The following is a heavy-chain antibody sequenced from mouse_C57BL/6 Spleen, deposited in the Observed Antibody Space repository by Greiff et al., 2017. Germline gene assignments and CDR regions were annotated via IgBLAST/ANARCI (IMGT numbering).Heavy chain of an antibody. D-gene: IGHD2-4*01. V-gene: IGHV5-12*01. CDR2: ISTGGGST. J-gene: IGHJ3*01. Sequence: DVMLVESGGGLVQPGGSLKLSCAASGFTFSDYYMYWVRQTPEKRLEWVAYISTGGGSTYYPDTVKGRFTISRDNAKNTLYLQMSRLKSEDTAMYYCARHGDYEFAYWGQGTLVTVSA. CDR1: GFTFSDYY. CDR3: ARHGDYEFAY.